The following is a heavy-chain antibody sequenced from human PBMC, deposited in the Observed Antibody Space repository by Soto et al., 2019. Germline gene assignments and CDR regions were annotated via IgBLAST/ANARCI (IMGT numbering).Heavy chain of an antibody. Sequence: ASVKVSCKASGYTFTSYGISWVRQAPGQGLEWMGWISAYNGNTNYAQKLQGRVTMTTDTSTSTAYMELRSLRSDDTAVYYCARGVITMVRGGRSAYYYYYGMDVWGQGTTVTVSS. J-gene: IGHJ6*02. CDR1: GYTFTSYG. CDR2: ISAYNGNT. V-gene: IGHV1-18*01. CDR3: ARGVITMVRGGRSAYYYYYGMDV. D-gene: IGHD3-10*01.